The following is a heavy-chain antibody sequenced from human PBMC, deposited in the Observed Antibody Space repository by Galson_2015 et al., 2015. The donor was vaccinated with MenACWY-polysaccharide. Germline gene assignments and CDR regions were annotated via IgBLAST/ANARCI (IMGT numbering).Heavy chain of an antibody. Sequence: SLRLSCAASGFAFDDYAMHWVRQAPGKGLEWVSGISWNSGSIGYADSVKGRFTISRDNAKNSLYLQMNSLRAEDTALYYCAKDGTPEVWFGELSHWGQGTLVTVSS. J-gene: IGHJ4*02. CDR3: AKDGTPEVWFGELSH. CDR2: ISWNSGSI. V-gene: IGHV3-9*01. D-gene: IGHD3-10*01. CDR1: GFAFDDYA.